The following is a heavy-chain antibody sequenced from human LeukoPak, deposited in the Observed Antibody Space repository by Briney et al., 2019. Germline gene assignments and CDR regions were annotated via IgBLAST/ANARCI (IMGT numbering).Heavy chain of an antibody. J-gene: IGHJ4*02. CDR3: ARLGTYYYDSSGSDFDY. CDR2: INPNSGGT. D-gene: IGHD3-22*01. Sequence: SVNVSCKASGYTFTGYYMHWVRQAPGQGLEWMGWINPNSGGTNYAQKFQGRVTMTRDTSISTAYMELSRLRSDDTAVYYCARLGTYYYDSSGSDFDYWGQGTLVTVSS. V-gene: IGHV1-2*02. CDR1: GYTFTGYY.